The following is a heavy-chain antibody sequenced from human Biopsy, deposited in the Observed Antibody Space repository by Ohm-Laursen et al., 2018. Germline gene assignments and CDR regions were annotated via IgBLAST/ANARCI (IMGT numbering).Heavy chain of an antibody. J-gene: IGHJ4*02. CDR1: DPYVSHDYF. CDR2: IYHGSGT. D-gene: IGHD3-9*01. Sequence: SETLSLTCPVSDPYVSHDYFWTWIRQPTGKGLEWIGSIYHGSGTSYNPSVETRVAITLDKAKNEFSLRIDSVTAADTAVYYCASRSLFFRYFASWGQGTPVTVSS. CDR3: ASRSLFFRYFAS. V-gene: IGHV4-38-2*01.